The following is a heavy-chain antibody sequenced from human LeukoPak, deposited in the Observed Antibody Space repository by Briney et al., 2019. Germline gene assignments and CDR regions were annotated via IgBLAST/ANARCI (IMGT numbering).Heavy chain of an antibody. Sequence: DPGGSLRLSCAASGFTFSSYAMSWVRQAPGKGLEWVSAISGIGGSTYYADSVKGRFTISRDNSKNTLYLQMNSLRAEDTAVYYCAVYYGSVMGAFDIWGQGTMVTVSS. CDR2: ISGIGGST. J-gene: IGHJ3*02. CDR1: GFTFSSYA. V-gene: IGHV3-23*01. D-gene: IGHD3-10*01. CDR3: AVYYGSVMGAFDI.